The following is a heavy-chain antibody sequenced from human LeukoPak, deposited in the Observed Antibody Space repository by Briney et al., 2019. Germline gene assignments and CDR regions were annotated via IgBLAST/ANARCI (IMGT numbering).Heavy chain of an antibody. Sequence: SETLSLTCTVSGGSISSYYWTWLRQPAGKGLEWIGRIYTSGSTNYNPSLRSRVTMSVDTSKNQFSLKLSSVTAADTAVYYCARDLPGVGDYLIYWGQGTLVTVSS. V-gene: IGHV4-4*07. D-gene: IGHD4-17*01. J-gene: IGHJ4*02. CDR1: GGSISSYY. CDR3: ARDLPGVGDYLIY. CDR2: IYTSGST.